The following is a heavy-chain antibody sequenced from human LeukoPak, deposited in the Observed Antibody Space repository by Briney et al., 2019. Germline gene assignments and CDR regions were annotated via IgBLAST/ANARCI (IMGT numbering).Heavy chain of an antibody. J-gene: IGHJ5*01. Sequence: SETLSLTCTVSGGSISSYYWSWIRQSPGKGLEWIGYIYYSGSTNYNPYLKSRVTISVDTSKNQFPLKLSSVTAADTAVYFCARSGIPERLSNWFDSWGQGTLVTVSS. CDR1: GGSISSYY. CDR2: IYYSGST. D-gene: IGHD1-1*01. V-gene: IGHV4-59*01. CDR3: ARSGIPERLSNWFDS.